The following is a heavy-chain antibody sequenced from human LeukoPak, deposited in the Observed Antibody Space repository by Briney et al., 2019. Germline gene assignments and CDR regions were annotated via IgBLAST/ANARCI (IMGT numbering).Heavy chain of an antibody. V-gene: IGHV4-59*01. J-gene: IGHJ4*02. CDR2: IYYSGST. CDR3: ASYDILTGFDY. CDR1: GGSISSYY. D-gene: IGHD3-9*01. Sequence: SETLSLTCTVSGGSISSYYWSWIRQPPGKGLEWIGYIYYSGSTNYNPSLKSRVTISVDTSKNQFSLKLSSVTAADTAVYYCASYDILTGFDYWGQGALVTVSS.